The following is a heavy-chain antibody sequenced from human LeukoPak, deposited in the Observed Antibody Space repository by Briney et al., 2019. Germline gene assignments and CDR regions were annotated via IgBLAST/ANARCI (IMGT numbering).Heavy chain of an antibody. CDR3: ARDDILTGYRDY. Sequence: GGSLRLSCAASGFTVSSNYMSWVRQAPGKGLEWVSVIYSGGSTYYADSVKGRFTISRDNSKNTLYLQMNSLGAEDTAVYYCARDDILTGYRDYWGQGTLVTVSS. D-gene: IGHD3-9*01. CDR2: IYSGGST. J-gene: IGHJ4*02. CDR1: GFTVSSNY. V-gene: IGHV3-53*01.